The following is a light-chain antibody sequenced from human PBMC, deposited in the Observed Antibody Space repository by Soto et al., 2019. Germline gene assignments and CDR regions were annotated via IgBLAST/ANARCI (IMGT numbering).Light chain of an antibody. V-gene: IGKV1-33*01. J-gene: IGKJ2*01. Sequence: DIQMTQSPSSLSASVGDRVTITCQASQDISKYLNWYQHKPGKAPKLLIYDTSNLETGVPSRFSGSGSGTYFTFTISSLQPEDTAIYYCQQYDNLPRNTFGQGTKLEIK. CDR1: QDISKY. CDR2: DTS. CDR3: QQYDNLPRNT.